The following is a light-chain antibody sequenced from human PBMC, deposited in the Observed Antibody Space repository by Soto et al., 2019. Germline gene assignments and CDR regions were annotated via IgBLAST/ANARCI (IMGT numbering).Light chain of an antibody. V-gene: IGKV3-20*01. CDR3: QQYERSPWT. J-gene: IGKJ1*01. CDR2: GAS. Sequence: EIVLTQSPGTLSLSPGGRATLSCRASQSVSSSYLAWYQQKPGQAPRLLIYGASSRATCIPDRFSGSGSGTVFTFSISRLEPEDFSEYYCQQYERSPWTFGRGTKGAI. CDR1: QSVSSSY.